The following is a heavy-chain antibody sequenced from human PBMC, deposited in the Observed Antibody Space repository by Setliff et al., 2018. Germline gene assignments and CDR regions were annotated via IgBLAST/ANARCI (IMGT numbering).Heavy chain of an antibody. CDR3: ARAPFSSGWYGGWEYYFDY. V-gene: IGHV3-21*01. CDR1: RFTFSSYY. Sequence: GGSLRLSCVASRFTFSSYYMNWVRQAPGKGLEWVSSISSTSTYIYYADSVKGRFTISRDNARNSLYLQMNSLRAEDTAVYYCARAPFSSGWYGGWEYYFDYWGQGTQVAVSS. J-gene: IGHJ4*02. CDR2: ISSTSTYI. D-gene: IGHD6-19*01.